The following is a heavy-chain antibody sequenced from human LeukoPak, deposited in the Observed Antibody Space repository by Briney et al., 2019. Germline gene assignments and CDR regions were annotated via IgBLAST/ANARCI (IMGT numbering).Heavy chain of an antibody. V-gene: IGHV3-74*01. CDR3: ARLSAYYYGSFFYYYMDV. Sequence: GGSLRLSCAASGFIFSSYWMHWVRHAPGKGLAWVSRINTDGSSTSYADSVKGRFTISRDNAKNSVYLHMNSLRAEDTALYYCARLSAYYYGSFFYYYMDVWGKGTTVTVSS. D-gene: IGHD3-10*01. CDR2: INTDGSST. CDR1: GFIFSSYW. J-gene: IGHJ6*03.